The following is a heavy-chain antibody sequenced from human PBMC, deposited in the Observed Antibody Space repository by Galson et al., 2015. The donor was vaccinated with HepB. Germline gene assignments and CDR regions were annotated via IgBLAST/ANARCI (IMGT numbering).Heavy chain of an antibody. J-gene: IGHJ4*02. D-gene: IGHD3-22*01. CDR3: ARDSGYYYDSSGYYGFGY. CDR2: IIPIFGTA. CDR1: GGTFSSYA. V-gene: IGHV1-69*01. Sequence: CKASGGTFSSYAISWVRQAPGQGLEWMGGIIPIFGTANYAQKFQGRVTITADESTSTAYMELSSLRSEDTAVYYCARDSGYYYDSSGYYGFGYWGQGTLVTVSS.